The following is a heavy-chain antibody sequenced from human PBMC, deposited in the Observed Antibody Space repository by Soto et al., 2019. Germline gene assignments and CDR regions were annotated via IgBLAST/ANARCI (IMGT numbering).Heavy chain of an antibody. CDR2: IYRGGST. D-gene: IGHD6-6*01. V-gene: IGHV3-53*04. CDR1: GFTVSSNY. CDR3: ARALEHDGMDV. J-gene: IGHJ6*02. Sequence: EVQLVESGGGLVQPGGSLRLSCAASGFTVSSNYMSWVRQAQGKGLEWVSVIYRGGSTYYADSVNGRFTISRHNSKNTLYLQMNSLRAEDTAVYYCARALEHDGMDVWGQGTTVTVSS.